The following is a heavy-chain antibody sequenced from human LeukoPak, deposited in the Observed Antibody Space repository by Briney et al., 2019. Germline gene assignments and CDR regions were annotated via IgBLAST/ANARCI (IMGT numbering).Heavy chain of an antibody. CDR1: GFTFSSYA. V-gene: IGHV3-15*01. Sequence: PGGSLRLSCAASGFTFSSYAMSWVRQAPGKGLEWVGRIKSKTDGGTTDYAAPVKGRFTISRDDSKNTLYLQMNSLKTEDTAVYYCTTDRVGSWYGSGSYYNEDAFDIWGQGTMVTVSS. CDR3: TTDRVGSWYGSGSYYNEDAFDI. J-gene: IGHJ3*02. D-gene: IGHD3-10*01. CDR2: IKSKTDGGTT.